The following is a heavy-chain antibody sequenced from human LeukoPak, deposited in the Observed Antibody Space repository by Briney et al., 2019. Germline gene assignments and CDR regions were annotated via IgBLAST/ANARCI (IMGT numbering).Heavy chain of an antibody. Sequence: PSETLSLTCTVSGGSITSYYWSWIRQSPGKGLEWIGYIYYTGSTNYNPSLKSRVTISVDTSKNQFSLNLTSVTAADTAVYYCARHVSSSWSGGYFDYWGQGTLVTVSS. J-gene: IGHJ4*02. V-gene: IGHV4-59*01. CDR3: ARHVSSSWSGGYFDY. CDR2: IYYTGST. CDR1: GGSITSYY. D-gene: IGHD6-13*01.